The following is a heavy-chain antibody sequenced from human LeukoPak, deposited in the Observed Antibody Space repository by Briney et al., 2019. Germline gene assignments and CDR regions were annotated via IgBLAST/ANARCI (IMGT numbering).Heavy chain of an antibody. V-gene: IGHV4-59*01. D-gene: IGHD6-13*01. CDR2: IYYSGST. CDR3: ARSYSSSWSRMGYYYGMDV. CDR1: GGSISSYY. J-gene: IGHJ6*02. Sequence: SESLSLTCTVSGGSISSYYGSWIRQPPGKGREWSGYIYYSGSTNSHPSLKSRATISVDTSKNQFSLNLSSVTAADTAVSYCARSYSSSWSRMGYYYGMDVSGQGTTVTVSS.